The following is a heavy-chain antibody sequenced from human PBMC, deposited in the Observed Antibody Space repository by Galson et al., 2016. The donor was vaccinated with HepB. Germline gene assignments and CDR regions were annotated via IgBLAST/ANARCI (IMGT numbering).Heavy chain of an antibody. D-gene: IGHD5-24*01. CDR1: GFTFGNYG. J-gene: IGHJ4*02. Sequence: SLRLSCAASGFTFGNYGMHWVRQAPGKGLEWVTFISYDGSDKYYGDSVKGRFTVSRDNSKNTLYLQMNSLRVEDTALYYCGKDIGGWLQDLADHWGQGTLVTVSS. CDR2: ISYDGSDK. V-gene: IGHV3-30*18. CDR3: GKDIGGWLQDLADH.